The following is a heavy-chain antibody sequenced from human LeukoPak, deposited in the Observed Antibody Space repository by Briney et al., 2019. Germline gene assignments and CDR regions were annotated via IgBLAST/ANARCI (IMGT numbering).Heavy chain of an antibody. CDR3: ARGRDWFDP. V-gene: IGHV1-69*04. CDR1: GGTFSSYA. J-gene: IGHJ5*02. Sequence: SVKVSCKTSGGTFSSYAISWVRQAPGQGLEWMGRIIPILGIANYAQKFQGRVTITADKSTSTAYMELSSLGSEDTAVYYCARGRDWFDPWGQGTLVTVSS. CDR2: IIPILGIA.